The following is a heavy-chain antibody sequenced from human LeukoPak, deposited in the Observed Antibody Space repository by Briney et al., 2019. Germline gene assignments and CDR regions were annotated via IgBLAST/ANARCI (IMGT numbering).Heavy chain of an antibody. Sequence: GGSLRLSCAASGFTFSSYAMSWVRQAPGKGLEWVSAISGSGGSTYYADSVKGRFTISRDNSKNTLYLQMNSLRAEDTAVYYCARDSSSSGREGYWGQGTLVTVSS. CDR1: GFTFSSYA. J-gene: IGHJ4*02. V-gene: IGHV3-23*01. CDR3: ARDSSSSGREGY. D-gene: IGHD6-6*01. CDR2: ISGSGGST.